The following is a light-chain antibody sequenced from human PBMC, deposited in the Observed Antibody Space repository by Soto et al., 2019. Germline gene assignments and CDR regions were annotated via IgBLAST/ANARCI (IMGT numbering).Light chain of an antibody. CDR1: SSNIGSKY. Sequence: QSVLSQPPSASGTPGQRVTISCSGSSSNIGSKYVYWYQQLPGTAPKLLIYRNNERPSGVPDRFSGSKSGTSDSLAIGDLRSEDEADYYCASWDASVSGWVFGGGTKLTVL. CDR3: ASWDASVSGWV. V-gene: IGLV1-47*01. CDR2: RNN. J-gene: IGLJ3*02.